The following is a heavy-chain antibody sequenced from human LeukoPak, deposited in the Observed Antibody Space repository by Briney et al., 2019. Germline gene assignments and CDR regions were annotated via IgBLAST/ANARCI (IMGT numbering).Heavy chain of an antibody. CDR1: DGSISSYY. J-gene: IGHJ3*01. V-gene: IGHV4-59*08. D-gene: IGHD6-6*01. CDR3: ARGEQLADY. Sequence: SETLSLTCTVSDGSISSYYWSWIRQAPGKGREWIGYIFDSGSTNYNPSLKSRVTISVDTSKSQFSLRLSSVTAADTAVYYCARGEQLADYWGQGTMVTVSS. CDR2: IFDSGST.